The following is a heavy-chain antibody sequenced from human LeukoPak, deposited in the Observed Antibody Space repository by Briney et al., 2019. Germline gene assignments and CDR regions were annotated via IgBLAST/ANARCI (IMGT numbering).Heavy chain of an antibody. D-gene: IGHD1-14*01. CDR3: AREILGGFNPGAY. CDR1: LDSTTSNF. V-gene: IGHV4-4*02. J-gene: IGHJ4*02. CDR2: LHRSGSP. Sequence: SQSLSLTCTVSLDSTTSNFWSWVRRPPGKGLEWIGELHRSGSPNYNPSLQSRVTLSIDRSRNQIALELSSVTAADTAVYYCAREILGGFNPGAYWGQGTLVTVSS.